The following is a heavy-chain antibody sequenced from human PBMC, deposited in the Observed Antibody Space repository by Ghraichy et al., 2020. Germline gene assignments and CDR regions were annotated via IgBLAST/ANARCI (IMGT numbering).Heavy chain of an antibody. Sequence: SVKVSCKASGGTFSSYAISWVRQAPGQGLEWMGGIIPIFGTANYAQKFQGRVTITADESTSTAYMELSSLRSEDTAVYYCASQEHGDYRFDYWGQGTLVTVSS. V-gene: IGHV1-69*13. CDR3: ASQEHGDYRFDY. J-gene: IGHJ4*02. D-gene: IGHD4-17*01. CDR1: GGTFSSYA. CDR2: IIPIFGTA.